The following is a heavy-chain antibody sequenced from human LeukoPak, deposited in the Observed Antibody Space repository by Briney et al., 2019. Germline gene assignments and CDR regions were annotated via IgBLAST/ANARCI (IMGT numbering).Heavy chain of an antibody. CDR3: VRDSSGTLAFDV. D-gene: IGHD3-22*01. CDR1: GGSISSYY. Sequence: PSETLSLTCTVSGGSISSYYWGWIRQTPGTGLEWIAKIYHDGTTHYNPSLQSRTTMSVDTSKNDFSLRLSSVTAADTAMYYCVRDSSGTLAFDVWGQGTMLTVSS. J-gene: IGHJ3*01. V-gene: IGHV4-59*04. CDR2: IYHDGTT.